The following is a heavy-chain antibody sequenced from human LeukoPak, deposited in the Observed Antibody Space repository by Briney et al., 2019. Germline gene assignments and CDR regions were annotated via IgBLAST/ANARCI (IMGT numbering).Heavy chain of an antibody. D-gene: IGHD3-22*01. CDR3: AKRGVVIRVILVGFHKEAYYFDS. J-gene: IGHJ4*02. Sequence: GGSLRPSCAVSGITLSNYGMSWVRQAPGKGLEWVAGMSDSGGRTNYADSVKGRFTISRDNPKNTLYLQMNSLRAEDTAAYFCAKRGVVIRVILVGFHKEAYYFDSWGQGALVTVSS. V-gene: IGHV3-23*01. CDR2: MSDSGGRT. CDR1: GITLSNYG.